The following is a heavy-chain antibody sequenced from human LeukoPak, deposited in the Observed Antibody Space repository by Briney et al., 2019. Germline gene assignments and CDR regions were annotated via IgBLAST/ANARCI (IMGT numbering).Heavy chain of an antibody. V-gene: IGHV1-18*01. CDR3: ARDPSGRSSSDY. J-gene: IGHJ4*02. CDR2: ISTYNADT. CDR1: GYTFTSYG. Sequence: ASVKVSCKASGYTFTSYGISWVRQAPGQGLEWLGWISTYNADTDCAQKLQGRLAMTTDTSTSTAYMELRSLTSDDTAVYYCARDPSGRSSSDYWGQGTLVTVSS. D-gene: IGHD1-26*01.